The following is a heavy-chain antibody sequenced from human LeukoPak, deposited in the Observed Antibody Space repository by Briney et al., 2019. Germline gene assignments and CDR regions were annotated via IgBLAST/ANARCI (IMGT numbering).Heavy chain of an antibody. CDR1: GFTFSSYW. CDR2: IKQDGSEK. Sequence: GGSLRLSCAASGFTFSSYWMSWVRQAPGKGLEWVANIKQDGSEKYYVDSVRGRFTISRDNAKNSLYLQMNSLRAEDTAVYYCARDFMDLKAHNYYDSSGFAFDIWGQGTMVTVSS. D-gene: IGHD3-22*01. J-gene: IGHJ3*02. V-gene: IGHV3-7*01. CDR3: ARDFMDLKAHNYYDSSGFAFDI.